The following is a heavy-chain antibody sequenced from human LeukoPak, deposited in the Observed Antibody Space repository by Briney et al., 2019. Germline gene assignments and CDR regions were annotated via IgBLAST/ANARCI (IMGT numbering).Heavy chain of an antibody. CDR2: INHSGST. D-gene: IGHD6-13*01. CDR3: ARVWYSSSWTIDY. Sequence: PSETLSLTCAVYGGSFSGYYWSWIRQPPGKGLEWIGEINHSGSTNHNPSLKSRVTISVDTSKNQFSLKLSSVTVADTAVYYCARVWYSSSWTIDYWGQGTLVTVSS. V-gene: IGHV4-34*01. J-gene: IGHJ4*02. CDR1: GGSFSGYY.